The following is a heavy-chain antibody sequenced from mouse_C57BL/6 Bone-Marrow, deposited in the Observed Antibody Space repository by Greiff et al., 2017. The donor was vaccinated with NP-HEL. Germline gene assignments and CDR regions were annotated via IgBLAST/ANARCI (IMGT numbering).Heavy chain of an antibody. V-gene: IGHV1-59*01. D-gene: IGHD2-1*01. CDR3: SRRGFVSGNHFAC. CDR2: IDPSDSYT. Sequence: QVQLQQPGAELVRPGTSVKLSCKASGYTFTSYWMHWVKQRPGQGLEWIGVIDPSDSYTNYNQKFKGKATLTVDTSSSTAYMQLSSLTSEDSAVYYCSRRGFVSGNHFACWGQGPLVTVSA. CDR1: GYTFTSYW. J-gene: IGHJ3*01.